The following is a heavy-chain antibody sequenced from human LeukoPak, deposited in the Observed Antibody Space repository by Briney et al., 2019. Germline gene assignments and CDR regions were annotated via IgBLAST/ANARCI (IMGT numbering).Heavy chain of an antibody. D-gene: IGHD3-22*01. CDR1: GYTFTGYY. Sequence: GASVKVSCKASGYTFTGYYMHWVRQAPGQGREWMGWINPNSGGTNYAQKFQGRVTMTRDTSISTAYMELSRLRSDDTAVYYCAKPHYYYDSSGYGYWGQGTLVTVSS. J-gene: IGHJ4*02. CDR2: INPNSGGT. V-gene: IGHV1-2*02. CDR3: AKPHYYYDSSGYGY.